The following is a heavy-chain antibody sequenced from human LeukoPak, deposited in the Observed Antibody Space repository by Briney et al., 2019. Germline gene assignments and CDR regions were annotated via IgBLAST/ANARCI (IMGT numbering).Heavy chain of an antibody. J-gene: IGHJ6*02. CDR2: IYDSGST. V-gene: IGHV4-39*01. CDR3: ARSPKLRYCSGGSCYPRYYYYCYGMDV. D-gene: IGHD2-15*01. Sequence: SETLSLTCTVSGGSIRSSYYYWGWIRQPPGKGLEWIGSIYDSGSTYYNPSLKSRVTIPVDTSKNQFSLKLNSVTAADTAVYYCARSPKLRYCSGGSCYPRYYYYCYGMDVWGQGTTVTVSS. CDR1: GGSIRSSYYY.